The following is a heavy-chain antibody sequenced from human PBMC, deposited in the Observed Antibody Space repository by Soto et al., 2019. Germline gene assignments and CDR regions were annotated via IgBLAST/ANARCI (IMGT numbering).Heavy chain of an antibody. J-gene: IGHJ3*02. Sequence: QVQLVQSGAEVKKPGASVKVSCKASGYAFTRYDINWVRQATGQGLEWMGWMNPNSGNTGYAQKFQGRVTMTRDSSISTAYMEVSSLRFEDTAVYYCARAVNAYAFDIWGQGTIVTVSS. D-gene: IGHD3-10*01. CDR2: MNPNSGNT. CDR3: ARAVNAYAFDI. V-gene: IGHV1-8*01. CDR1: GYAFTRYD.